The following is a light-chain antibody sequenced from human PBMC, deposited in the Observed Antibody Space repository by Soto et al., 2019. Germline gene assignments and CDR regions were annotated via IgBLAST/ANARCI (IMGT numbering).Light chain of an antibody. Sequence: SCELTQPPSVAVSPGQTARITFSGYALPKQYAYWYQQKAGQAPVVVIYKDNGRPSGIPERFSGSSSGTTVTLTISGVQAEDEAYYYCQSSDSSGRYPYVFGTGTKVTVL. J-gene: IGLJ1*01. CDR2: KDN. CDR3: QSSDSSGRYPYV. CDR1: ALPKQY. V-gene: IGLV3-25*02.